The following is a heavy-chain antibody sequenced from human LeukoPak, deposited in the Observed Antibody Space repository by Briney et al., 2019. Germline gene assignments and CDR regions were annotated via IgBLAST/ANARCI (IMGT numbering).Heavy chain of an antibody. V-gene: IGHV5-51*01. Sequence: GESLKISCKGSGYSFTSYWIGWVRQMPGKGLEWMGIIYPGDSDTRYSPSFQGQVTISADKSISTAYLQWSSLKASDTTMYYCARATIFGVVTPNPYAFDIWGQGTMVAVSS. D-gene: IGHD3-3*01. J-gene: IGHJ3*02. CDR1: GYSFTSYW. CDR2: IYPGDSDT. CDR3: ARATIFGVVTPNPYAFDI.